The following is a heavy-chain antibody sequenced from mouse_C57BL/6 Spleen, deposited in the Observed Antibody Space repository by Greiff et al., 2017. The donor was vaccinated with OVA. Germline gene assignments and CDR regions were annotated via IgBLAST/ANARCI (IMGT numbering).Heavy chain of an antibody. CDR1: GYSITSGYY. Sequence: ESGPGLVKPSQSLSLTCSVTGYSITSGYYWNWIRQFPGNKLEWMGYISYDGSNNYNPSLKNRISITRDTSKNQFFLKLNSVTTEDTATYYCARDYDGYAMDYWGQGTSVTVSS. D-gene: IGHD2-12*01. V-gene: IGHV3-6*01. CDR3: ARDYDGYAMDY. CDR2: ISYDGSN. J-gene: IGHJ4*01.